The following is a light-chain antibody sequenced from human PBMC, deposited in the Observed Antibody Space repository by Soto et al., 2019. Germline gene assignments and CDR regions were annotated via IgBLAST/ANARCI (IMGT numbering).Light chain of an antibody. Sequence: EIVMTQSPATLSVSPGERATLSCRASQSISSNLAWYQQKPGQAPRLLIYGASTRATGIPASFSGSGSGTEFTLTISSLQSEDFAVYYCQQYNSWPRTFGQGTKVEFE. J-gene: IGKJ1*01. CDR2: GAS. V-gene: IGKV3-15*01. CDR1: QSISSN. CDR3: QQYNSWPRT.